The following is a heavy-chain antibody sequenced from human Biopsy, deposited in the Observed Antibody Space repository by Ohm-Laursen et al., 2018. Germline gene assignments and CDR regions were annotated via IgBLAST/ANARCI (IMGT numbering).Heavy chain of an antibody. Sequence: SLRLSCAASGFDFSDYSMSWVRQAPGKGLEWVSSVTTTSSYIYYADSVRGRFTISRDNAKNSLYLQMNSLRAEDTAVYYCAGENYHAPDYHYYFDYWGQGTLVTVSS. D-gene: IGHD3-16*01. CDR3: AGENYHAPDYHYYFDY. V-gene: IGHV3-21*01. CDR2: VTTTSSYI. CDR1: GFDFSDYS. J-gene: IGHJ4*02.